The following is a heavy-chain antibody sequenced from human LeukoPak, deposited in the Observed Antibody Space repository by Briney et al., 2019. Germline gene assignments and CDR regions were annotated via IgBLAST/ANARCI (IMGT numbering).Heavy chain of an antibody. D-gene: IGHD1-26*01. CDR2: ISWNSGSI. CDR3: AKLSLPSY. CDR1: GFTFDDYA. Sequence: GGSLRLSCAASGFTFDDYAMPWARQAPGKGLEWVSGISWNSGSIGYADSVKGRFTISRDNAKNSLYLQMNSLRAEDTALYYCAKLSLPSYWGQGTTVTVSS. V-gene: IGHV3-9*01. J-gene: IGHJ6*02.